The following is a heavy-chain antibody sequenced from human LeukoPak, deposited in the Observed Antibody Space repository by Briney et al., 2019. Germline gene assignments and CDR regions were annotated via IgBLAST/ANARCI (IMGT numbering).Heavy chain of an antibody. CDR3: ARESDSSGWYDS. D-gene: IGHD3-22*01. CDR1: GFSFDDYA. J-gene: IGHJ5*01. CDR2: ISGDGGST. Sequence: GGSLRLSCAAPGFSFDDYAIHWVRQAPGKGLEWVSLISGDGGSTFYADSVKGRFTISRDNSKNSLYLQMSSLRSEDPALYYCARESDSSGWYDSWGQGTLVTVSS. V-gene: IGHV3-43*02.